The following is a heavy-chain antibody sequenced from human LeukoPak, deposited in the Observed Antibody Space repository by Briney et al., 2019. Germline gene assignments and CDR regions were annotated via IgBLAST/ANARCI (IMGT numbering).Heavy chain of an antibody. J-gene: IGHJ4*02. CDR1: GFTFDDYG. CDR3: ARRTGRAAAGNPFDY. V-gene: IGHV3-20*04. D-gene: IGHD6-13*01. CDR2: IGNGGST. Sequence: GGSLRLSCAASGFTFDDYGMSWVRQAPGKGREWVSGIGNGGSTGYVASVKGRFTISRDNAKNSLYLQMNSLRAEDTALYYCARRTGRAAAGNPFDYWGQGTLVTVSS.